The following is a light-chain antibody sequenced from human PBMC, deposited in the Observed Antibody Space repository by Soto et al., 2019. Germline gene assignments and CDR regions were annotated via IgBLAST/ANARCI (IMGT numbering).Light chain of an antibody. J-gene: IGLJ2*01. CDR1: SSDVGKYNL. Sequence: QSALTQPASVSGSPGQSITISCTGSSSDVGKYNLVSWYQHHPGKAPKLMIYEDIERPSGVSNRFSGSKSGNTASLTISGLQTEDEADHYCCSYAGGTSVVFGGGTKVTVL. CDR2: EDI. CDR3: CSYAGGTSVV. V-gene: IGLV2-23*01.